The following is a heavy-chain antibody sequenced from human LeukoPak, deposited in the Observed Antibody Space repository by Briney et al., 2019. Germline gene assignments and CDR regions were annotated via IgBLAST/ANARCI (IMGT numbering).Heavy chain of an antibody. CDR2: MNPNSGNT. Sequence: ASVKVSCKASGYTFTSYDINWVRQATGQGLEWMGWMNPNSGNTGYAQKFQGRVTITRNTSISTAYMELSSLRSEDTAVYYCARGRGEYQLLSYYYYYYMDVWGKGTMVTVSS. D-gene: IGHD2-2*01. CDR3: ARGRGEYQLLSYYYYYYMDV. J-gene: IGHJ6*03. V-gene: IGHV1-8*03. CDR1: GYTFTSYD.